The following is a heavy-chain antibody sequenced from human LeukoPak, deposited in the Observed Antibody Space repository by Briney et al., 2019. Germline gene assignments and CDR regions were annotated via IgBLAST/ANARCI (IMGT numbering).Heavy chain of an antibody. D-gene: IGHD2-2*02. J-gene: IGHJ4*02. Sequence: PGGSLRLSCAASGFTVSDNYTSWVRQAPGKGLEWVAVISYDGSNKYYADSVKGRFTISRDNSKNTLYLQMNSLRAEDTAVYYCARGYCSSTSCHIDYWGQGTLVTVSS. CDR3: ARGYCSSTSCHIDY. V-gene: IGHV3-30-3*01. CDR2: ISYDGSNK. CDR1: GFTVSDNY.